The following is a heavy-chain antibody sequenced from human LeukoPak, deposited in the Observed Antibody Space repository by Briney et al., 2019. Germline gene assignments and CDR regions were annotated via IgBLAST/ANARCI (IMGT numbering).Heavy chain of an antibody. CDR1: GYTFTSYD. CDR2: MNPNSGNT. Sequence: GAPVKVSCKASGYTFTSYDINWVRQATGQGLEWMGWMNPNSGNTGYAQKFQGRVTMTRNTSISTAYMELSSLRSEDAAVYYCARGTTVTDFDYWGQGTLVTVSS. D-gene: IGHD4-17*01. CDR3: ARGTTVTDFDY. J-gene: IGHJ4*02. V-gene: IGHV1-8*01.